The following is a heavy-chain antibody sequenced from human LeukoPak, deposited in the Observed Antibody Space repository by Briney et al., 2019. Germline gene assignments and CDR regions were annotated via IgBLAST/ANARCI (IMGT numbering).Heavy chain of an antibody. Sequence: SETLSLTCTASGGSISSYYWSWIRQPPGKGLEWIGYIYYSGSTNHNASLKSRVRISVDTSKNQFSLKLSSATAADAAVYYRARHYYDSSGYFLHYYYYMDVWGKGTTVTVSS. CDR3: ARHYYDSSGYFLHYYYYMDV. V-gene: IGHV4-59*08. CDR1: GGSISSYY. D-gene: IGHD3-22*01. CDR2: IYYSGST. J-gene: IGHJ6*03.